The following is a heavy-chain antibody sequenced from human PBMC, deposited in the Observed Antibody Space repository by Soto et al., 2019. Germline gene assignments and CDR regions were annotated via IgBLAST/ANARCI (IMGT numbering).Heavy chain of an antibody. Sequence: GESLKISCKGSGYSFAGYWITWVRQKPGKGLEWMGRIDPSDSQTYYSPSFRGHVTISVTKSIATVFLQWSSLRASDTAMYYCARQIYDSDSGPNFQYYFDSWGQGTLVTVSS. D-gene: IGHD3-22*01. J-gene: IGHJ4*02. CDR3: ARQIYDSDSGPNFQYYFDS. CDR1: GYSFAGYW. V-gene: IGHV5-10-1*01. CDR2: IDPSDSQT.